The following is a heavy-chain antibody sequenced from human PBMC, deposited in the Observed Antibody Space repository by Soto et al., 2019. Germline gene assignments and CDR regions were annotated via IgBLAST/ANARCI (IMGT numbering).Heavy chain of an antibody. Sequence: SETLSLTCTVSGGSISSGGYYWSWIRQHPGKGLEWIGYIYYSGSTYYNPSLKSRVTISVDTSKNQFSLKLSSVTAADTAVYYCARRSSSWYGGNYFDYWGQGTLVTVSS. D-gene: IGHD6-13*01. CDR1: GGSISSGGYY. J-gene: IGHJ4*02. CDR2: IYYSGST. CDR3: ARRSSSWYGGNYFDY. V-gene: IGHV4-31*03.